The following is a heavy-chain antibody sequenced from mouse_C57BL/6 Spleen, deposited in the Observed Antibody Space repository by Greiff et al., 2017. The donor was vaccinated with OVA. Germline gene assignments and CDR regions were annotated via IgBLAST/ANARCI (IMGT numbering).Heavy chain of an antibody. D-gene: IGHD4-1*01. J-gene: IGHJ3*01. V-gene: IGHV1-72*01. Sequence: QVQLQQPGAELVKPGASVKLSCKASGYTFTSYWMHWVKQRPGRGLEWIGRIDPNSGGTKYNEKFKSKATLTVDKHSSTAYMQLSSLTSDDSAVYYCARSLTGTLRGFAYWGQGTLVTVSA. CDR3: ARSLTGTLRGFAY. CDR1: GYTFTSYW. CDR2: IDPNSGGT.